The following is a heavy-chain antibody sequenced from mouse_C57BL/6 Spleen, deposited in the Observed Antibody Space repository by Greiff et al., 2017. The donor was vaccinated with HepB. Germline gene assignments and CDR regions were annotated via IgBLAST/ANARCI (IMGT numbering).Heavy chain of an antibody. CDR1: GFTFSSYG. D-gene: IGHD1-1*01. CDR3: ARHSTTVVATPYFGY. CDR2: ISSGGSYT. J-gene: IGHJ2*01. V-gene: IGHV5-6*01. Sequence: EVQLVESGGDLVKPGGSLKLSCAASGFTFSSYGMSWVRQTPDKRLEWVATISSGGSYTYYPDRVKGRFTISRDNANNTLYLQMSSLQSKDTAVYYCARHSTTVVATPYFGYWGQGTTLTVSS.